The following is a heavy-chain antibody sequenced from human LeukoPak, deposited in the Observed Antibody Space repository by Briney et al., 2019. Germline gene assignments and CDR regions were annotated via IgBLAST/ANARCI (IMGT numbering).Heavy chain of an antibody. J-gene: IGHJ4*02. CDR2: ISAAGDVT. CDR3: AKKRGETGDYFDY. CDR1: GFIFSDYA. V-gene: IGHV3-23*01. D-gene: IGHD7-27*01. Sequence: PGGSLRLYCVGSGFIFSDYAMNWVRQAPGKGLEWVSTISAAGDVTYHADSVKGRFTISRDNSKNKIFMQMNSLRAEDTAVYYCAKKRGETGDYFDYWGQGTLVTVSS.